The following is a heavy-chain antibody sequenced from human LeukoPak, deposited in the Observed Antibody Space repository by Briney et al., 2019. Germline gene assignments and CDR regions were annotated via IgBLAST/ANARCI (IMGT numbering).Heavy chain of an antibody. CDR2: ISGSGGST. D-gene: IGHD3-3*01. CDR3: AKGLATIFGGVMTYFDY. CDR1: GFTFSSYA. V-gene: IGHV3-23*01. J-gene: IGHJ4*02. Sequence: GGSLRLSCAASGFTFSSYAMSWVRQAPGKGLEWVSAISGSGGSTYYADSVKGRFTISRDNSKNTLYLQMNSLRAEDTAVYYCAKGLATIFGGVMTYFDYWGQGTLVTVSS.